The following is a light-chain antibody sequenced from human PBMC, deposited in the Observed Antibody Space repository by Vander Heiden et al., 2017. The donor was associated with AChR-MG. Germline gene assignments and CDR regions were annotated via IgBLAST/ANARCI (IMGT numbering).Light chain of an antibody. J-gene: IGLJ2*01. V-gene: IGLV2-23*02. CDR1: SRDVGSYNL. CDR2: EVS. CDR3: CSYAGSSTPGV. Sequence: QSALTQPASVSGSPGQSITISCTGTSRDVGSYNLVSLYQQHPGKAPKLMIYEVSKRPSGFSNRFSGSKSGNTASLTISGLQAEDEADYYCCSYAGSSTPGVFGGGTKLTVL.